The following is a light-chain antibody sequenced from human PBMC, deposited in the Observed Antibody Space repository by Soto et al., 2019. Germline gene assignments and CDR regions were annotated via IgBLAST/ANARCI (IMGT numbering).Light chain of an antibody. Sequence: EVVMTQSPATLSVSPGERATLSCRASQSVRSNLTWYRHEPDQAPRLLIYDASTRATGIPARFSGSGSDTEFTLTISSLQSEDFAVYYCQHYNSWPLTFGGGTRVELK. J-gene: IGKJ4*01. CDR1: QSVRSN. CDR3: QHYNSWPLT. V-gene: IGKV3-15*01. CDR2: DAS.